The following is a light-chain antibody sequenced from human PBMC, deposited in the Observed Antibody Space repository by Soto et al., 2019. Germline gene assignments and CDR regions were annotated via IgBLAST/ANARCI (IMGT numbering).Light chain of an antibody. Sequence: EIVLTQSPVTLSLSPGERATLSCRASQSVRSSYLAWYQQKPGQAPRLLIYGTSSRATGIPDRFSGSGSGTDLTRTISRLEPEDFPVYYCQQYSSSSLPFGGGTKVEIK. CDR2: GTS. V-gene: IGKV3-20*01. CDR3: QQYSSSSLP. J-gene: IGKJ4*01. CDR1: QSVRSSY.